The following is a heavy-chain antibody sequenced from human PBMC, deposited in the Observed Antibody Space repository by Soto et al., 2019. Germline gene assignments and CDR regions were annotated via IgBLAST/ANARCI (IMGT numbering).Heavy chain of an antibody. CDR3: ARSDTGDAFDI. CDR2: INHSGST. Sequence: SETLSLTCAVYGGSFSGYYWSWIRQPPGKGLEWIGEINHSGSTNYNPSLKSRVTISVDTSKNQFSLKLSSVTAADTAVYYCARSDTGDAFDIWGQGTMVTVSS. CDR1: GGSFSGYY. D-gene: IGHD5-18*01. V-gene: IGHV4-34*01. J-gene: IGHJ3*02.